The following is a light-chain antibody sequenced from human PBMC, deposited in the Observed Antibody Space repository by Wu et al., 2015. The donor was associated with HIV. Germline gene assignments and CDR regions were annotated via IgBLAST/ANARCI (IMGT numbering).Light chain of an antibody. J-gene: IGKJ1*01. Sequence: DIQMTQSPSTLSASVGDRVTITCRASQTIRSWLAWYQLKPGKAPKVLIYKASSLKTGVPSRFSGSGSGTEFTLTISSLQPDDFATYYCQQYHTFTWTFGQGTKVEIK. V-gene: IGKV1-5*03. CDR2: KAS. CDR1: QTIRSW. CDR3: QQYHTFTWT.